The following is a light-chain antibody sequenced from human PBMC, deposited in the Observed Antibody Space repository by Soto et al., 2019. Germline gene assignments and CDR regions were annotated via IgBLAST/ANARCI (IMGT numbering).Light chain of an antibody. Sequence: DIQLTQSPSFLSASVGDRVSITCRASQGIASYLAWFQQKPGKAPELLIFAASTLRSGVPSRFSGSGSGTDYTLTISSLQPEDFATYYCQQFYNYPRTFGQGTKVDIK. V-gene: IGKV1-9*01. CDR1: QGIASY. CDR2: AAS. J-gene: IGKJ1*01. CDR3: QQFYNYPRT.